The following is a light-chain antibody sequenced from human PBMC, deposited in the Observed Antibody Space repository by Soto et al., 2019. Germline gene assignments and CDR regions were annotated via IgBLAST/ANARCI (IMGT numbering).Light chain of an antibody. CDR3: AAWDASLNGPV. J-gene: IGLJ2*01. CDR1: SSNIGTNS. V-gene: IGLV1-44*01. CDR2: RNS. Sequence: QSVLTQAPSASGTPGQRVTISCSGSSSNIGTNSVNWYQQFPGTAPKLLMYRNSQRPSGVPDRFSGSKSGTSASLAISGLQSEDEAHYYCAAWDASLNGPVFGGGTKVTVL.